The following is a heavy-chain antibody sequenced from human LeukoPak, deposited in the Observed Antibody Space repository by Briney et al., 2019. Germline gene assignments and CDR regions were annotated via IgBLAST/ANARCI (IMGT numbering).Heavy chain of an antibody. J-gene: IGHJ4*02. CDR1: GFTFSSHS. Sequence: GGSLRLSCAASGFTFSSHSMNWVRQTPGKGLEWVSYISSGSSARYYADSVKGRFTISRDDARNSLYLQMNSLRAEDTAVYYCARMSGSRLPGYWGQGTQVTVSS. V-gene: IGHV3-48*01. CDR2: ISSGSSAR. CDR3: ARMSGSRLPGY. D-gene: IGHD3-3*01.